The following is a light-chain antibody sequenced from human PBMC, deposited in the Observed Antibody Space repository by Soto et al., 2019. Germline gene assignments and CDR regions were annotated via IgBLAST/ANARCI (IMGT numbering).Light chain of an antibody. CDR2: DVT. V-gene: IGLV2-11*01. J-gene: IGLJ3*02. CDR1: SSDVGGYTS. CDR3: CSYAGSYTLV. Sequence: QSALTQPRSVSESPGQSVTISCTGTSSDVGGYTSVSWYQHHPGKAPKLMIYDVTKRPSGVPDRFSASKSGNTASLTISGLQAEDEADYYCCSYAGSYTLVFGGGTQLTVL.